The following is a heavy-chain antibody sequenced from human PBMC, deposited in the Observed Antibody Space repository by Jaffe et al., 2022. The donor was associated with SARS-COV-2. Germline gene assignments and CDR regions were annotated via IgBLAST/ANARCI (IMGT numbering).Heavy chain of an antibody. CDR1: GGSFSGYY. CDR3: ARQRQQLVKGTKYFDY. V-gene: IGHV4-34*01. D-gene: IGHD6-13*01. Sequence: QVQLQQWGAGLLKPSETLSLTCAVYGGSFSGYYWSWIRQPPGKGLEWIGEINHSGSTNYNPSLKSRVTISVDTSKNQFSLKLSSVTAADTAVYYCARQRQQLVKGTKYFDYWGQGTLVTVSS. CDR2: INHSGST. J-gene: IGHJ4*02.